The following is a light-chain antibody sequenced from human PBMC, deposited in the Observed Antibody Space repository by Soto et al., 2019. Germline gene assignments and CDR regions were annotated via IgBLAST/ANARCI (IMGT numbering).Light chain of an antibody. CDR1: QSVSSY. J-gene: IGKJ4*01. CDR3: PQRSNWPALT. Sequence: EIVLTQSPATLSLSPGERATLSCRASQSVSSYLAWYQQKPGQAPRLLIYDASNRATGIPARFSGSGSGTNFTLSISSLEPEDIAVYYCPQRSNWPALTFGGGTKVDIK. V-gene: IGKV3-11*01. CDR2: DAS.